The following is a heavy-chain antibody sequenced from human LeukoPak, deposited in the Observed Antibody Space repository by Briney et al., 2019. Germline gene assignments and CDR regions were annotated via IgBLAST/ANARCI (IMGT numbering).Heavy chain of an antibody. CDR3: ARRYIVAGTTY. V-gene: IGHV4-39*01. CDR2: IYYSGST. D-gene: IGHD5-12*01. J-gene: IGHJ4*02. Sequence: SETLSLTCTVSGGSISSSRYYWGWIRQPPGKGLEWIGSIYYSGSTYYNPSLKSRVTISVDTSKNQFSLKLSSVTAADTAVYYCARRYIVAGTTYWGQGTLVTVSS. CDR1: GGSISSSRYY.